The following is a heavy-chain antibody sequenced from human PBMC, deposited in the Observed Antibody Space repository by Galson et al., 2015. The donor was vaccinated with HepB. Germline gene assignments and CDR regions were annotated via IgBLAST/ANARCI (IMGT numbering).Heavy chain of an antibody. CDR2: IYYTGST. CDR1: GGSIGGYY. D-gene: IGHD3-16*01. J-gene: IGHJ3*01. Sequence: SETLSLTCTVSGGSIGGYYWSWIRQPPGKGLEWIGFIYYTGSTDYNPSHRSRVTISLHTATNQFSLKLDSVTAADTAVYYCARVGGFKHAYDVWGQGTTVTVSS. CDR3: ARVGGFKHAYDV. V-gene: IGHV4-59*01.